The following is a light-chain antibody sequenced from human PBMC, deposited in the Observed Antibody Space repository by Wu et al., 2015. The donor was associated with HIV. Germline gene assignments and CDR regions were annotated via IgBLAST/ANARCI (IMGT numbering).Light chain of an antibody. J-gene: IGKJ5*01. CDR1: QDIFTY. Sequence: AIRLTQSPSSLSASIGDRVNITCRASQDIFTYLAWYQQTPGKAPRVLIYDASTLQSGVSPRFSGSGSGAHFTLTISGLQREDFAIYYCQQLNSFPLTFGQGSRLEIK. V-gene: IGKV1-13*02. CDR2: DAS. CDR3: QQLNSFPLT.